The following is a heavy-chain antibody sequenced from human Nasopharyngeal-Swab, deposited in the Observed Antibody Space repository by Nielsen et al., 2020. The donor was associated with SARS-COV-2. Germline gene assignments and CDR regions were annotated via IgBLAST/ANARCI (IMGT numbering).Heavy chain of an antibody. J-gene: IGHJ4*02. CDR2: INAGNGNT. CDR3: ARDGYYDYVWGSSTSYFDY. V-gene: IGHV1-3*01. D-gene: IGHD3-16*01. Sequence: VRQAPGQRLEWMGWINAGNGNTKYSQKFQGRVTITRDTSASTAYMDLSSLRSEDTAVYYCARDGYYDYVWGSSTSYFDYWGQGTLVIVSS.